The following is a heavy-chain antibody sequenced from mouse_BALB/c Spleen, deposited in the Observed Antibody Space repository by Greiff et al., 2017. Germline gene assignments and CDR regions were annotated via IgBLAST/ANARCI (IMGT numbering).Heavy chain of an antibody. CDR3: VRDGNYAMDY. J-gene: IGHJ4*01. Sequence: ESGPGLVAPSQSLSITCTVSGFSLTSYDISWIRQPPGKGLEWLGVIWTGGGTNYNSAFMSRLSISKDNSKSQVFLKMNSLQTDDTAIYYCVRDGNYAMDYWGQGTSVTVSS. V-gene: IGHV2-9-2*01. CDR2: IWTGGGT. D-gene: IGHD1-1*02. CDR1: GFSLTSYD.